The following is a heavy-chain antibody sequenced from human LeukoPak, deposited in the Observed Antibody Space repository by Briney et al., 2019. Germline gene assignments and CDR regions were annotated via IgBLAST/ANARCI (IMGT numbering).Heavy chain of an antibody. J-gene: IGHJ4*02. Sequence: ASVKVSCKASGYTFTSYGISWVRQAPGQGLEWMGWISAYNGNTNYAQKLRGRITMTTDTSASTAYMELRSLRSDDTAVYYCARSLYYYGSGNEMGYWGQGTLVTVSS. V-gene: IGHV1-18*01. CDR2: ISAYNGNT. CDR1: GYTFTSYG. D-gene: IGHD3-10*01. CDR3: ARSLYYYGSGNEMGY.